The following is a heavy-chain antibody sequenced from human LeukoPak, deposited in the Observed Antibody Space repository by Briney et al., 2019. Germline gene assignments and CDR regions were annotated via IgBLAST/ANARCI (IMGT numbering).Heavy chain of an antibody. J-gene: IGHJ2*01. CDR2: ISGYNGNT. CDR1: GYTFSNYG. D-gene: IGHD2-21*01. CDR3: AGVYVDFVLAPHWYFDL. V-gene: IGHV1-18*01. Sequence: ASVKVSCKASGYTFSNYGISWVRQAPGQGLEWMGWISGYNGNTMYAQALQGRVTMTTDTSTTTAYMELRSLRSDDTAMYYCAGVYVDFVLAPHWYFDLWGRGTLVTVSS.